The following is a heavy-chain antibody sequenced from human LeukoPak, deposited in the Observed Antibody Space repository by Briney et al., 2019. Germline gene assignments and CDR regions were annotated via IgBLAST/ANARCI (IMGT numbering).Heavy chain of an antibody. CDR3: ARGRYCSADICSGGDAFDI. J-gene: IGHJ3*02. Sequence: SETLSLTCSVSGGSITGHYWHWIRQPAGKGLEWIGRIYTRGSTNYNPSLKSRVTMSVDTSKNQFSLKLSSVTAADTAVYYCARGRYCSADICSGGDAFDIWGQGTMVSVSS. V-gene: IGHV4-4*07. D-gene: IGHD2-15*01. CDR2: IYTRGST. CDR1: GGSITGHY.